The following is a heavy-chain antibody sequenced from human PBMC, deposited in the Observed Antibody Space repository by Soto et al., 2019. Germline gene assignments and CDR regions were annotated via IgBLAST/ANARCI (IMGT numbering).Heavy chain of an antibody. J-gene: IGHJ6*02. D-gene: IGHD1-1*01. V-gene: IGHV3-30-3*01. CDR2: ILYDGSKK. Sequence: QVQLVESGGGVVQPGRSLRLSCAASGFTFSTYAMHWVRQAPGKGLEWVAVILYDGSKKDYADSEKGRFTISRDNSKNTLYLQMNSLRAEDTAVYYCARVNIAWNDVGAMDVWGQGTTVTVSS. CDR3: ARVNIAWNDVGAMDV. CDR1: GFTFSTYA.